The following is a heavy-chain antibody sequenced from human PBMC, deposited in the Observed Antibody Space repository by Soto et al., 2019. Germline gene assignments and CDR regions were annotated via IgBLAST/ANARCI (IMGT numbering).Heavy chain of an antibody. V-gene: IGHV3-23*01. D-gene: IGHD2-8*01. CDR3: AKGDCTNGVCYSGWFDP. CDR1: GFTFSSYA. J-gene: IGHJ5*02. Sequence: GGSLRLSCAASGFTFSSYAMSWVRQAPGKGLEWVSAISGSGGSTYYADSVKGRFTISRDNSKNTLYLQMNSLRAEDTAIYYCAKGDCTNGVCYSGWFDPWGQGTLVTVSS. CDR2: ISGSGGST.